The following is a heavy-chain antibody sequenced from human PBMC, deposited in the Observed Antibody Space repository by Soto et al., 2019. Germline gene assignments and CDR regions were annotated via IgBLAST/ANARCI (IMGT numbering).Heavy chain of an antibody. V-gene: IGHV3-74*01. Sequence: GGPLRVSWAAAGGKIGGFGMRWVSQTPVKGLVWVSRINSDGSSTSFADSVKGRFTISRDNAKNTLFLHMNSLRAEDTAVYYCASLAAAGHDAFDIWGQGTMVTVSS. J-gene: IGHJ3*02. CDR2: INSDGSST. CDR3: ASLAAAGHDAFDI. CDR1: GGKIGGFG. D-gene: IGHD6-13*01.